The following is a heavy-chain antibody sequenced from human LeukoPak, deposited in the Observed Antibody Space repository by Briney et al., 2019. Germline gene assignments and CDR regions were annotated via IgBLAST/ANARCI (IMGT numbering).Heavy chain of an antibody. V-gene: IGHV4-34*01. CDR1: GGSFRGYY. CDR3: ARGHYSNYFRY. D-gene: IGHD4-11*01. CDR2: INHSGST. J-gene: IGHJ4*02. Sequence: PSESLSLTCAVYGGSFRGYYWSWIRQPPGKGLEWIGEINHSGSTNYNPSLKSRVTISVDTSKNQFSLKLSSVTAADTAVYYCARGHYSNYFRYWGQGTLVTVSS.